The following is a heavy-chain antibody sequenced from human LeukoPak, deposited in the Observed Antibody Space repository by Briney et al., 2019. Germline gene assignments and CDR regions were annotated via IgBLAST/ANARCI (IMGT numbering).Heavy chain of an antibody. CDR1: GYTFSSYS. Sequence: PGGSLRLSCAASGYTFSSYSMNWVRQAPGKGLKWVSYISSSSSTIYYADSVKGRFTISRDNAKNSLYLQMNSLRAEDTAVYYCARDFLGGYSSPVWGQGTLVTVSS. CDR2: ISSSSSTI. CDR3: ARDFLGGYSSPV. J-gene: IGHJ4*02. D-gene: IGHD5-18*01. V-gene: IGHV3-48*04.